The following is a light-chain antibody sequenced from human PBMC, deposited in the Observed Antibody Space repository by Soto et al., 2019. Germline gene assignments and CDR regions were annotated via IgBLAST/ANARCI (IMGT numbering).Light chain of an antibody. V-gene: IGKV3-20*01. J-gene: IGKJ3*01. CDR3: QQYGTSPLT. Sequence: EIVLTQSPGTLSLSPGERATLSCRSSQSVRSSQSVSSYLAWYQQKPGQAPRLLIYGASNRATGIPDRFSGSGSGPDFTLTISRLEPEDFAVYYCQQYGTSPLTFGPGTKVGVK. CDR2: GAS. CDR1: QSVRSSQSVSSY.